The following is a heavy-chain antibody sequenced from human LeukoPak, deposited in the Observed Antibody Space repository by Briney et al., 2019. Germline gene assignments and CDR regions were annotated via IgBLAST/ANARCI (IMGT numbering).Heavy chain of an antibody. CDR2: INHSGST. CDR3: ARGVLRYFDWLLPSNWYFDL. D-gene: IGHD3-9*01. CDR1: GGSFSGYY. Sequence: PSETLSLTCAVYGGSFSGYYWSWIRQPPGKGLEWIGEINHSGSTNYNPSLKSRVTISVDTSKNQFSLRLSSVTAADTAVYYCARGVLRYFDWLLPSNWYFDLWGRGTLVTVSS. V-gene: IGHV4-34*01. J-gene: IGHJ2*01.